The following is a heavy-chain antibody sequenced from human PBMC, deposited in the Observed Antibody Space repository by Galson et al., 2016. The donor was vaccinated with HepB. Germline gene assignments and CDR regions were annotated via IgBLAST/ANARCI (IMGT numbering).Heavy chain of an antibody. CDR2: IKKDGSEI. CDR3: TRNFDL. V-gene: IGHV3-7*04. CDR1: GFTLGNYW. Sequence: SLRLSCAASGFTLGNYWMNWARQAPGKGLEWLANIKKDGSEINYVDSVKGRFTISRDSAKNSLYLQMNSLRAEDTALYYCTRNFDLWGRGTQVTVSS. J-gene: IGHJ2*01.